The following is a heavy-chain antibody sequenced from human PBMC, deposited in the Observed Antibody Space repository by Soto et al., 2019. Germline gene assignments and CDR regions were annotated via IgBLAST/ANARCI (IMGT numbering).Heavy chain of an antibody. J-gene: IGHJ5*02. V-gene: IGHV4-34*01. CDR2: INHSGST. CDR1: GGSFSGYY. Sequence: LEILSLTCAVYGGSFSGYYWSWIRQPPGKGLEWIGEINHSGSTNYNPSLKSRVTISVDTSKNQFSLKLSSVTAADTAVYYCARHKVPLRSLNWFDPWGQGTLVTAPQ. CDR3: ARHKVPLRSLNWFDP.